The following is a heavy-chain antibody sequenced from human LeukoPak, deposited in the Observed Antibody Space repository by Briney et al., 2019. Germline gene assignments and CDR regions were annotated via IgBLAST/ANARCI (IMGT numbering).Heavy chain of an antibody. CDR3: ARSLEYDYVWGSYRPNFDY. V-gene: IGHV4-39*01. CDR2: IYYSWST. J-gene: IGHJ4*02. Sequence: SETLSLTCTVSGRSISSSCYDWGWIRQPPGKGLEWTGRIYYSWSTYYNPSVKRRVTISVYTSKTQFSLKLSSVTAADTAVYYCARSLEYDYVWGSYRPNFDYWGQGTLVTVSS. CDR1: GRSISSSCYD. D-gene: IGHD3-16*02.